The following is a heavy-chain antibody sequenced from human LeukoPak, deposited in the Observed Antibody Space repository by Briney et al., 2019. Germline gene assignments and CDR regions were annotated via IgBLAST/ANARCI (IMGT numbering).Heavy chain of an antibody. J-gene: IGHJ4*02. CDR3: ARAPGKIPFDY. CDR1: GGTFSSYA. CDR2: IIPIFGTA. Sequence: ASVKVSCKASGGTFSSYAISWVRQAPGQGLEWMGGIIPIFGTANYAQKFQGRVTMTRNTSISTAYMELSSLRSEDTAVYYCARAPGKIPFDYWGQGTLVTVSS. V-gene: IGHV1-69*05. D-gene: IGHD2-21*01.